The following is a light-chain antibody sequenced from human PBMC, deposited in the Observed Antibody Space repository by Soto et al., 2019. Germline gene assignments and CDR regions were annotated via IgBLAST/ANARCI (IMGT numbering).Light chain of an antibody. V-gene: IGKV3-11*01. Sequence: ASQSVNRYLVWYQQKPGQAPRLLMYDASKRATGIPARFSGSGSGTAFTDISRRSRPAYCAVHPCQQRAISPSTIGGGTKVDIK. CDR3: QQRAISPST. CDR1: QSVNRY. J-gene: IGKJ4*02. CDR2: DAS.